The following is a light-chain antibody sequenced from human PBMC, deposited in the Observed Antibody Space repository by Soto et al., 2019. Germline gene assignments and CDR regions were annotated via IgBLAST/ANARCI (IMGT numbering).Light chain of an antibody. CDR2: AAS. J-gene: IGKJ4*01. CDR3: QQSYSTPLT. CDR1: QSIRSY. Sequence: IQMRQSPSSLSACVGDTVIITCRESQSIRSYLNWYQQKPGKAPKLLIYAASSLQSGVPSRFSGSGSGTDFTLTISSLQPEDFATYYCQQSYSTPLTFGGGTKVDIK. V-gene: IGKV1-39*01.